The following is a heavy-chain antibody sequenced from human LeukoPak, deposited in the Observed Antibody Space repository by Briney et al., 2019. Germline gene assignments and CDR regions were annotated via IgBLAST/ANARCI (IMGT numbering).Heavy chain of an antibody. CDR3: AKDHGGWYYFDY. V-gene: IGHV3-23*01. CDR1: GFTFSSYG. J-gene: IGHJ4*02. D-gene: IGHD6-19*01. CDR2: ISGSGGST. Sequence: GGSLRLSCAASGFTFSSYGMHWVRQAPGKGLEWVSAISGSGGSTYYADSVKGRFAISRDNSKNTLYLQMNSLRAEDTAVYYCAKDHGGWYYFDYWGQGTLVTVSS.